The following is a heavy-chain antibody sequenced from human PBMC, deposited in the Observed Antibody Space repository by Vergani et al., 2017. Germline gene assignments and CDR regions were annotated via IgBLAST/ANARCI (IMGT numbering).Heavy chain of an antibody. CDR2: INSDGDST. D-gene: IGHD3-9*01. J-gene: IGHJ5*01. CDR3: ARARCIETCYMSNWLDS. Sequence: VQLVESGGGLVQPGGSLRLSCTASGFTFSNYWMQWVRQAPGKGLMWVSRINSDGDSTSYADPVKGRFTISRDNAKNTLYLQMDSLRAEDTAVYYCARARCIETCYMSNWLDSWGQGTLVTVSS. CDR1: GFTFSNYW. V-gene: IGHV3-74*01.